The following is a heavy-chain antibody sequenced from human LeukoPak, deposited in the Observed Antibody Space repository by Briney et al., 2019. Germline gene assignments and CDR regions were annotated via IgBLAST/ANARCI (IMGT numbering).Heavy chain of an antibody. V-gene: IGHV4-4*02. J-gene: IGHJ4*02. CDR2: IYHSGST. CDR1: GFTVSSNY. CDR3: ASSSGWYDY. D-gene: IGHD6-19*01. Sequence: GSLRLSCAASGFTVSSNYMSWVRQPPGKGLEWIGEIYHSGSTNYNPSLKSRVTISVDKSKNQFSLKLSSVTAADTAVYYCASSSGWYDYWGQGTLITVSS.